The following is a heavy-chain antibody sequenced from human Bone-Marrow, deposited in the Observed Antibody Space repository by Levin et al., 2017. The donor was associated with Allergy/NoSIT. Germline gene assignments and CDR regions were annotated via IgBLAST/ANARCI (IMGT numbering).Heavy chain of an antibody. CDR3: ARGSFLTANGGWFDP. D-gene: IGHD6-13*01. J-gene: IGHJ5*02. V-gene: IGHV3-11*05. CDR2: ISSSSSYT. CDR1: GFTFSDYY. Sequence: GGSLRLSCAASGFTFSDYYMSWIRQAPGKGLEWVSYISSSSSYTNYADSVKGRFTISRDNAKNSLYLQMNSLRAEDTAVYYCARGSFLTANGGWFDPWGQGTLVTVSS.